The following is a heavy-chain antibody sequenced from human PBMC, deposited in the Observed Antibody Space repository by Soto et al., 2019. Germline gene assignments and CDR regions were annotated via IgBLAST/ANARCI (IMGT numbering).Heavy chain of an antibody. Sequence: PSETLSLTCAVYGGSFSGYYWCWIRQPPGKGLEWIGEINHSGSTNYNPSLKSRVTISVDTSKNQFSLKLSSVTAADTAVYYCARRYGPGFDYWGQGTLVTVSS. J-gene: IGHJ4*02. CDR2: INHSGST. CDR3: ARRYGPGFDY. D-gene: IGHD4-17*01. CDR1: GGSFSGYY. V-gene: IGHV4-34*01.